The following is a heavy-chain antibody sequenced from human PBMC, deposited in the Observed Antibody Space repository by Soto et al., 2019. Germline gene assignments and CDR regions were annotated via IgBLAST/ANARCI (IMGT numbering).Heavy chain of an antibody. Sequence: ASVKVSCKASGGTFSSYAISWVRQAPGQGLEWMGGIIPIFGTANYAQKFQGRVTITADESTSTAYMELSSLRSEDTAVYYCARDRGGYCSGGSCSEAWFDPWGQGTLVTVSS. J-gene: IGHJ5*02. D-gene: IGHD2-15*01. CDR1: GGTFSSYA. CDR3: ARDRGGYCSGGSCSEAWFDP. CDR2: IIPIFGTA. V-gene: IGHV1-69*13.